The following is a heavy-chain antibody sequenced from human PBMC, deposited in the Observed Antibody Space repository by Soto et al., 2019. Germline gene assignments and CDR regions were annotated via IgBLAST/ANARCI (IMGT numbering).Heavy chain of an antibody. CDR3: ARSSEDYYKGMDV. V-gene: IGHV4-38-2*01. J-gene: IGHJ6*02. CDR2: IYHAGSI. CDR1: GYSISSGYY. D-gene: IGHD6-19*01. Sequence: PSETLSLTCAVSGYSISSGYYWGWIRQPPGKGLEWIGNIYHAGSIYYNPSLKSRVTISIDTSENQFSLKLTSVTAADTGVYFCARSSEDYYKGMDVWGQGTTVTVSS.